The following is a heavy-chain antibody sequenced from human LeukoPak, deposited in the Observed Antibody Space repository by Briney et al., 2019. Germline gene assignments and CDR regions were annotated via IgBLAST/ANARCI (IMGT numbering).Heavy chain of an antibody. CDR3: ARNQGEYSSSSRDSDAFDI. V-gene: IGHV1-46*01. Sequence: ASVKVSRKASGYTFTSYYMHWVRQAPGQGLEWMGIINPSGGSTSYAQKFQGRVTMTRDMSTSTVYMELSSLRSEDTAVYYCARNQGEYSSSSRDSDAFDIWGQGTMVTVSS. CDR1: GYTFTSYY. J-gene: IGHJ3*02. CDR2: INPSGGST. D-gene: IGHD6-6*01.